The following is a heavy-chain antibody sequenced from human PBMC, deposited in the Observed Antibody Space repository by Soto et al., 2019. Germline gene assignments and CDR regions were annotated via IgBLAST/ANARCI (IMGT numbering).Heavy chain of an antibody. V-gene: IGHV3-74*01. Sequence: PRGSLRLSCAASGFTFGNYWMHWVRQAPGKGLVWVSRISDYGRINYADSVKDRFIISRDDARSELYLQLNDLRVEDTATYYCATGGMAPFVNWDQEALVTAFS. CDR1: GFTFGNYW. D-gene: IGHD3-16*01. CDR2: ISDYGRI. J-gene: IGHJ4*02. CDR3: ATGGMAPFVN.